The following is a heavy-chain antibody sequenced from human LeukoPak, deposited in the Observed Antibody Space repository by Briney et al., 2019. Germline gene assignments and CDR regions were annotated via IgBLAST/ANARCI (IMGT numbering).Heavy chain of an antibody. J-gene: IGHJ4*02. D-gene: IGHD1-26*01. CDR3: AKGRSGSYPLFDY. V-gene: IGHV3-66*01. CDR1: GFTVSSKY. CDR2: IYNSGGT. Sequence: GGSLRLSCAASGFTVSSKYMSWVRQAPGKGLEWLSVIYNSGGTYYADSVKGRFTISRDNSKNTLYLQMNSLRVEDTAVYYCAKGRSGSYPLFDYWGQGTLVTVSS.